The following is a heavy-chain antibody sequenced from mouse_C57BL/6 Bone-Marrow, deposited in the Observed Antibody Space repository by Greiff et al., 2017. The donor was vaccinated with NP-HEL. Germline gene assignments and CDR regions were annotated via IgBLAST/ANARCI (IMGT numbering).Heavy chain of an antibody. V-gene: IGHV1-5*01. CDR2: IYPGNSDT. D-gene: IGHD2-2*01. CDR1: GYTFTSYW. Sequence: EVQLQESGTVLARPGASVKMSCKTSGYTFTSYWMHWVKQRPGQGLEWIGAIYPGNSDTSYNQKFKGKAKLTAVTSASTAYMALSSLTNEDSAVYYCTRGGYYGYDVHHRFDYWGQGTTLTVSS. CDR3: TRGGYYGYDVHHRFDY. J-gene: IGHJ2*01.